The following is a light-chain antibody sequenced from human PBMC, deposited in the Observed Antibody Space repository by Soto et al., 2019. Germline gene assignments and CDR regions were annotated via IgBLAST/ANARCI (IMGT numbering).Light chain of an antibody. CDR2: STS. CDR3: LLYYGGARV. V-gene: IGLV7-43*01. J-gene: IGLJ2*01. Sequence: QAVVTQEPSLTVSPGGTVTLTCASSTGAVTSGHYPNWFQQKPRQAPRALIYSTSNKYSWTPARFSGSLLGGKAALTLSGVQPEDEAEYYCLLYYGGARVFGGGTQLTVL. CDR1: TGAVTSGHY.